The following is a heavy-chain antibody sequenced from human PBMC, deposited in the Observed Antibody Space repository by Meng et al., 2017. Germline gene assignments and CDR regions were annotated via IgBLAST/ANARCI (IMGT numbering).Heavy chain of an antibody. J-gene: IGHJ2*01. CDR2: IYYSGST. V-gene: IGHV4-31*03. CDR3: ASDNYYDSSGYSYWYFDL. D-gene: IGHD3-22*01. Sequence: QVPLQGSGPALVKPSQPLSLTCTVSGGSISSGGYYWSWIRQHPGKGLEWIGYIYYSGSTNYNPSLKSRVTISVDTSKNQFSLKLSSVTAADTAVYYCASDNYYDSSGYSYWYFDLWGRGTLVTVSS. CDR1: GGSISSGGYY.